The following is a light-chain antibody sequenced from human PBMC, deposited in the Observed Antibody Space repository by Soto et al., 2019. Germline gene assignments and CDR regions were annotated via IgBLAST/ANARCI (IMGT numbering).Light chain of an antibody. V-gene: IGLV2-11*01. Sequence: QSVLTQPRSVSGSPGQSVTISRTGSSSDVGGYNYVSWYQQHPGKAPKLIIYDVNERPSGVPDRFSGSKSGNTASLTISGLLAEDEADYYCCSYAGGYTLYVLGVGTKVTVL. CDR1: SSDVGGYNY. J-gene: IGLJ1*01. CDR3: CSYAGGYTLYV. CDR2: DVN.